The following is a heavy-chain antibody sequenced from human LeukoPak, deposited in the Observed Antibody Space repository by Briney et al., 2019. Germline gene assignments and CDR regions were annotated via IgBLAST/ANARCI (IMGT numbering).Heavy chain of an antibody. Sequence: ASVKVSCKASGYTFTGYYIHWVRQAPGQGLEWMGWINPNINGTNYAQKFQGRLTMTRDTSTSTVYLELTSLRSEDTAVYYCARRSLVRGVSKAEIDYWGQGTLVTVSS. CDR3: ARRSLVRGVSKAEIDY. V-gene: IGHV1-2*02. CDR1: GYTFTGYY. CDR2: INPNINGT. D-gene: IGHD3-10*01. J-gene: IGHJ4*02.